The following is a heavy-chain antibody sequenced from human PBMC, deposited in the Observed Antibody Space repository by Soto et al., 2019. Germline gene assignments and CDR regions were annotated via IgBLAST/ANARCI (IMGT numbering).Heavy chain of an antibody. Sequence: EVQLVESGGRLVQPGGSLRLSCAASGFTFSNYGMNWVRQAPGKGLAWVSYISSSSATREYADSVKGRFTISRDKAKNSLSLQMDGLRDEDTAVYYCARGGAARPDYWGQGTLVTVSS. D-gene: IGHD6-6*01. CDR3: ARGGAARPDY. CDR1: GFTFSNYG. J-gene: IGHJ4*02. V-gene: IGHV3-48*02. CDR2: ISSSSATR.